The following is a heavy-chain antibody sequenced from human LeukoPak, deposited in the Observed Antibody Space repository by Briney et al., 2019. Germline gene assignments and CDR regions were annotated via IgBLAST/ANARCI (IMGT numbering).Heavy chain of an antibody. J-gene: IGHJ5*02. CDR2: IYYSGST. CDR1: GGSISSYY. CDR3: AREPITMVRGVMEGWFDP. D-gene: IGHD3-10*01. Sequence: SETLSLTCTVSGGSISSYYWSWIRQPPGKGLEWIGYIYYSGSTNYNPSLKSRVTISVDTSKNQFSLKLSSVTAADTAVYYCAREPITMVRGVMEGWFDPWGQGTLVTVSS. V-gene: IGHV4-59*12.